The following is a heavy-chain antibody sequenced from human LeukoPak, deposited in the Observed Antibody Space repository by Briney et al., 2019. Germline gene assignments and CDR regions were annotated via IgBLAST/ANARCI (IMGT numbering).Heavy chain of an antibody. CDR1: GFTFSSYG. V-gene: IGHV3-30*03. Sequence: GGSLRLSCAASGFTFSSYGMHWVRQAPGKGLEWVAVISYDGSNKYYADSVKGRFTISRDNSKNTLYLQMNSLRAEDTAVYFCARGTEGIYSYDDYWGQGTLVTVSS. J-gene: IGHJ4*02. CDR3: ARGTEGIYSYDDY. CDR2: ISYDGSNK. D-gene: IGHD5-18*01.